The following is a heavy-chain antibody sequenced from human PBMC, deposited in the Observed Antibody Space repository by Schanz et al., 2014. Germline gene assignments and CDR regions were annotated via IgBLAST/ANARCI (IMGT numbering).Heavy chain of an antibody. CDR3: ARENLNWEAFDI. D-gene: IGHD7-27*01. CDR1: GFTFSDYY. V-gene: IGHV3-11*01. Sequence: LRLSCAASGFTFSDYYMNWIRQAPGKGLEWLSYISRDGTTSYYADSVKGRFTISRDNAKNSLYLEMTSLRGEDTAVYYCARENLNWEAFDIWGQGTVVTVSS. CDR2: ISRDGTTS. J-gene: IGHJ3*02.